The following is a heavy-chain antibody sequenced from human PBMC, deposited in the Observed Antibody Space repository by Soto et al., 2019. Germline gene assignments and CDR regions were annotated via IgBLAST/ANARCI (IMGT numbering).Heavy chain of an antibody. CDR1: GFTFDDYA. V-gene: IGHV3-9*01. Sequence: EVQLVESGGGLVQPGRSLRLSCAASGFTFDDYAMHWVRQAPGKGLEWVSGISWNSGSIGYADSVKGRFTISRDNAKNSLYLQMNSLRAEDTALYYCAKDIALTGYYFGYFDLWGRGTLVTVSS. J-gene: IGHJ2*01. CDR3: AKDIALTGYYFGYFDL. D-gene: IGHD3-9*01. CDR2: ISWNSGSI.